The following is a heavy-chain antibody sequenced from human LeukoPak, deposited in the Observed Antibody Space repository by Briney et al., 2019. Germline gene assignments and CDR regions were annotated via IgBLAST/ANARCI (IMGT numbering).Heavy chain of an antibody. D-gene: IGHD1-26*01. J-gene: IGHJ4*02. CDR3: ARDSGSYRLRKGYFDY. Sequence: ASVKVSCKASGYTFTSYGISWVRQAPGQGLEWMGWISAYNGNTNYAQKLQGRVTMTTDTSTSTAYMELRSLRSDDTAVYYCARDSGSYRLRKGYFDYWGQGTLSPSPQ. CDR1: GYTFTSYG. CDR2: ISAYNGNT. V-gene: IGHV1-18*01.